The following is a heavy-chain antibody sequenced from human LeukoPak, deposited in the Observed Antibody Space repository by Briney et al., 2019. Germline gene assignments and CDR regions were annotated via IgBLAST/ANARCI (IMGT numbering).Heavy chain of an antibody. Sequence: ASVKVSCKASGYAFTGYYMHWVRQAPGQGLEWMGRIIPILGIANYAQKFQGRVTITTDESTSTAYMELSSLRSEDTAVYYCARSEVQLWLGPKNYYYYYMDVWGKGTTVTVSS. D-gene: IGHD5-18*01. CDR2: IIPILGIA. CDR1: GYAFTGYY. CDR3: ARSEVQLWLGPKNYYYYYMDV. J-gene: IGHJ6*03. V-gene: IGHV1-69*02.